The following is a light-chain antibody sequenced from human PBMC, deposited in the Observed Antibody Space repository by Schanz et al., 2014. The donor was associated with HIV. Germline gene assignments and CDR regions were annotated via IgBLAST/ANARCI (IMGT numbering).Light chain of an antibody. CDR2: DVS. V-gene: IGLV2-11*01. Sequence: QSVLTQPRSVSGSPGQSVTISCIGTSSDVGGYNYVSWYQQHPGKAPKLMIYDVSKRPSGVPDRFSGSKSGNTASLTISGLQAEDEADYYCSSYTSSSTWVFGGGTKLTVL. CDR1: SSDVGGYNY. J-gene: IGLJ3*02. CDR3: SSYTSSSTWV.